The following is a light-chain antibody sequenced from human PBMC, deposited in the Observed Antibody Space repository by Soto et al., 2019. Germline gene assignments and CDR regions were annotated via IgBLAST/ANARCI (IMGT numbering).Light chain of an antibody. CDR2: GAS. CDR3: QQYGSSPRLT. Sequence: EIVLTQSPGTLSLSPGERATLSCRASQSVSSTYLAWYQQKPGQAPRLLIYGASSRATGIPDRFSGSGSGTDFTLTISRLEPEDFAVYYCQQYGSSPRLTLGGGTKVEI. V-gene: IGKV3-20*01. CDR1: QSVSSTY. J-gene: IGKJ4*01.